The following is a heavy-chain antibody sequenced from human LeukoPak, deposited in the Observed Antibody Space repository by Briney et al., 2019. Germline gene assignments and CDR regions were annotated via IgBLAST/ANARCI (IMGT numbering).Heavy chain of an antibody. J-gene: IGHJ4*02. V-gene: IGHV3-7*01. CDR2: INQDGSEK. CDR3: ARRYGSSWSFDY. CDR1: GFTFRTYW. D-gene: IGHD6-13*01. Sequence: PGGSLRLSCVASGFTFRTYWLTWVRQAPGKGLEWVANINQDGSEKSYVDSVKGRFTISRDNAKSSLYLQMSSLRAEDTAVYYCARRYGSSWSFDYWGQGTLVTVSS.